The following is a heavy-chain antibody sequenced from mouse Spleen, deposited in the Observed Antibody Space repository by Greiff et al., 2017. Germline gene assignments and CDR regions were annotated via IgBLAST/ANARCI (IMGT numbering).Heavy chain of an antibody. Sequence: EVKLMESGGGLVKPGGSLKLSCAASGFTFSSYAMSWVRQTPEKRLEWVATISSGGSYTSYPDSVKGRFTISRDNAKNTLYLQMSSLRSEDTAMYYCASNWYYYAMDYWGQGTSVTVSS. CDR2: ISSGGSYT. D-gene: IGHD4-1*01. J-gene: IGHJ4*01. CDR3: ASNWYYYAMDY. CDR1: GFTFSSYA. V-gene: IGHV5-9-1*01.